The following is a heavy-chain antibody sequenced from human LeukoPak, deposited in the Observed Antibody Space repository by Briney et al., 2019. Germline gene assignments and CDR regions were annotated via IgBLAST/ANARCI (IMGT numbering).Heavy chain of an antibody. CDR1: GFTFSSYG. V-gene: IGHV3-33*01. D-gene: IGHD2-15*01. CDR2: IWYDGSNK. CDR3: ARDYIVVVVAATPYYYYYGMDV. J-gene: IGHJ6*02. Sequence: GGSLRLSCAASGFTFSSYGMHWVRQAPGKGLEWVAVIWYDGSNKYYADSVKGRFTISGDNSKNTLYLQMNSLRAEDTAVYYCARDYIVVVVAATPYYYYYGMDVWGQGTTVTVSS.